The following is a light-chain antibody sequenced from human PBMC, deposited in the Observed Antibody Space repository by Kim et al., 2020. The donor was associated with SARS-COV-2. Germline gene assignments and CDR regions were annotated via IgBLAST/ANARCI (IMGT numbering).Light chain of an antibody. CDR1: QSVTSSY. J-gene: IGKJ2*01. CDR2: SAS. V-gene: IGKV3-20*01. Sequence: EIVLTQSPGTLSLSPGERATLSCRASQSVTSSYLAWYQQRPGQAPRLLIYSASSRAPGIPDRFSGSGSGTDFSLTISRLEPEDFAMYYCQQYGSSRYTFGQGTKLE. CDR3: QQYGSSRYT.